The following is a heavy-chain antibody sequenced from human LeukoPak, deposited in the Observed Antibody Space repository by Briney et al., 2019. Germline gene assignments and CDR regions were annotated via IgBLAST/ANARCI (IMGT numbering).Heavy chain of an antibody. CDR2: ISGSGGST. CDR3: AKDKRITKRYYYYYGMDV. D-gene: IGHD3-10*01. Sequence: SGGSLRLSCAASGFTFSSYAMSWVRQAPGKGLEWVSAISGSGGSTYYADSVKGRFTISRDNSKNTLYLQMNSLRAEGTAVYYCAKDKRITKRYYYYYGMDVWGQGTTVTVSS. J-gene: IGHJ6*02. V-gene: IGHV3-23*01. CDR1: GFTFSSYA.